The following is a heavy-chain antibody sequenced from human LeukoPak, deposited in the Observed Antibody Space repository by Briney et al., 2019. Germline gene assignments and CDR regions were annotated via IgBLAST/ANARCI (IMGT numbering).Heavy chain of an antibody. V-gene: IGHV3-48*01. CDR1: GFTFSSYS. Sequence: GGSLRLSCAASGFTFSSYSMNWVRQAPGKGLEWVSYISGSSSTIYCADSVKGRFTISRDNAKNSLYLQMNSLRAEDTAVYYCARRGASSGGLDYWGQGTLVTVSS. D-gene: IGHD6-19*01. CDR3: ARRGASSGGLDY. J-gene: IGHJ4*02. CDR2: ISGSSSTI.